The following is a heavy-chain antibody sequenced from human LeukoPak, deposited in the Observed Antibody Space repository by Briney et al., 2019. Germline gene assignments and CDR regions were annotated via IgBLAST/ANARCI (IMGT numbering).Heavy chain of an antibody. D-gene: IGHD5-18*01. CDR3: ARDRGYSYGHPLDY. Sequence: GRSLRLSCAASGFTFSDYTMHWVRQTPGKGLEWVALIWNDGSNKYYADSVKGRFTISRDNSKNTLYLQMNSLKAKDTALYYCARDRGYSYGHPLDYWGQGTLVTVSS. J-gene: IGHJ4*02. V-gene: IGHV3-33*01. CDR2: IWNDGSNK. CDR1: GFTFSDYT.